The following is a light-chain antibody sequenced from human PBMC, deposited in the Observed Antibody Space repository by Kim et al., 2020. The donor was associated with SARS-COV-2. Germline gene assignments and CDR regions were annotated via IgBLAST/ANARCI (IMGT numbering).Light chain of an antibody. J-gene: IGKJ1*01. V-gene: IGKV3D-15*01. CDR3: QQYYNRWT. Sequence: EIVMTQSPATLSVSPGDGATLSCRASQSVTSNLAWYQQKPGQAPRLLIYGTSTRATGIPARFRGSGSGTEFTLTISSLQSEDFAVYYCQQYYNRWTFGPGTKVEIK. CDR1: QSVTSN. CDR2: GTS.